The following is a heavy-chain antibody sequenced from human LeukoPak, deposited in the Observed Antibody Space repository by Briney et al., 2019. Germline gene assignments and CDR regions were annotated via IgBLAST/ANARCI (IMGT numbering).Heavy chain of an antibody. D-gene: IGHD2-21*01. Sequence: PSETLSLTCTVSGGSISSYYWSWIRQPPGKGLEWIGYIYYSGSTNYNPSFKSRVTISVDTSKNQFSLKLSSVTAADTAVYYCARLASSLFLDYWGQGTLVTVSS. CDR3: ARLASSLFLDY. J-gene: IGHJ4*02. CDR2: IYYSGST. CDR1: GGSISSYY. V-gene: IGHV4-59*08.